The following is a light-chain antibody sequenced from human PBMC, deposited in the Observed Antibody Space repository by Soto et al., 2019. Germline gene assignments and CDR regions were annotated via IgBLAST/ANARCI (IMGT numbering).Light chain of an antibody. Sequence: DIVMTQSPDSLAVSLGETATINCRSSQRVLFTPNYKNFLAWYQQKPGQSPKLLIYWASTRESGVPDRFSGSGSGTDFTLNISSLQAEDVAVYYCQQYYGTPTFGQGTKVDI. CDR3: QQYYGTPT. J-gene: IGKJ1*01. V-gene: IGKV4-1*01. CDR1: QRVLFTPNYKNF. CDR2: WAS.